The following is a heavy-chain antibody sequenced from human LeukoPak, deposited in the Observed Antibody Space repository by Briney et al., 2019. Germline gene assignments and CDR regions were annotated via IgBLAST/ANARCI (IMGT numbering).Heavy chain of an antibody. CDR2: LSGSGGST. J-gene: IGHJ4*02. D-gene: IGHD5-24*01. CDR3: AKGQESQTIFDY. V-gene: IGHV3-23*01. Sequence: GGSLRLSCVASGFTFSRFGMSWVRQAPGKGLEWVSALSGSGGSTYYGDSVKGRFTISRDNSKSTMYLQMNGLRAEDTAVHYCAKGQESQTIFDYWGQGTLVTVSS. CDR1: GFTFSRFG.